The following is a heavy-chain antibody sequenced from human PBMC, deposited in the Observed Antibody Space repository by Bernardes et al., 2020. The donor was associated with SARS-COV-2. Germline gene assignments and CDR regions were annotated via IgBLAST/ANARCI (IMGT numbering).Heavy chain of an antibody. CDR1: GFTFDDYA. V-gene: IGHV3-9*01. CDR2: ISWNSGSI. D-gene: IGHD4-17*01. Sequence: GGSLRLSCAASGFTFDDYAMHWVRQAPGKGLEWVSGISWNSGSIGYADSVKGRFTISRDNAKNSLYLQMNSLRAEDTALYYCTVTTSPLVYWGQGTLVTVSS. J-gene: IGHJ4*02. CDR3: TVTTSPLVY.